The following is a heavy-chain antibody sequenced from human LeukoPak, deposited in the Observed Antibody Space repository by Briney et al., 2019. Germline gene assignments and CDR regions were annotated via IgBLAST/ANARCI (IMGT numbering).Heavy chain of an antibody. V-gene: IGHV1-3*01. CDR1: GYTFTSYA. CDR3: ARGGAYQLLSIFDY. D-gene: IGHD2-2*01. J-gene: IGHJ4*02. Sequence: ASVKVSCKASGYTFTSYAMHWVRQAPGQRLEWMGWTNAGNGNTKYSQKFQGRVTITRDTSASTAYMELSSPRSEDTAVYYCARGGAYQLLSIFDYWGQGTLVTVSS. CDR2: TNAGNGNT.